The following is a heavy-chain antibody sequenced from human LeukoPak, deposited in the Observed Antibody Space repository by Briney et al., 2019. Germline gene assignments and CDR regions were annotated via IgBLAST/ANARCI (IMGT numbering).Heavy chain of an antibody. V-gene: IGHV3-7*01. CDR2: IKQDGSEK. J-gene: IGHJ4*02. CDR1: GFTFSSYW. Sequence: GGSLRLSCAASGFTFSSYWMSWVRQAPGKGLERVANIKQDGSEKYYVDSVKGRFTISRDNAKNSLYLQMNSLRAEDTAVYYCARQKRPYDILTGYFYYFDYWGQGTLVTVSS. CDR3: ARQKRPYDILTGYFYYFDY. D-gene: IGHD3-9*01.